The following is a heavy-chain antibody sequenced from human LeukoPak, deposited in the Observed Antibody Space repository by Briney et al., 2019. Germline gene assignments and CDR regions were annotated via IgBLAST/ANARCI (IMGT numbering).Heavy chain of an antibody. J-gene: IGHJ4*02. CDR3: AKDLVQAAAGLFDY. D-gene: IGHD6-13*01. Sequence: PGRSLRLSCAASGFTFDDYAMHWVRQAPGKGLEWVSGISWNSGSIGYADSVKGRFTISRDNAKHSLYLQMNSLRAEDTALYYCAKDLVQAAAGLFDYWGQGTLVTVSS. V-gene: IGHV3-9*01. CDR1: GFTFDDYA. CDR2: ISWNSGSI.